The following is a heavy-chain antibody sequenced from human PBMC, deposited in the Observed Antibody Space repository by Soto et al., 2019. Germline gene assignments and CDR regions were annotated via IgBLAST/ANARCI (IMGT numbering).Heavy chain of an antibody. D-gene: IGHD3-3*01. CDR2: ISGSGGST. V-gene: IGHV3-23*01. J-gene: IGHJ4*02. CDR1: GFTFSSYA. Sequence: EVQLLEPGGGLVQPGVSLTLSCAASGFTFSSYAMSWVRQAPGKGLEWVSAISGSGGSTYYADSVKGWFTISRDNSKNTLSLQMNRLRAEDTAVSYCATGGPYHFWSGYYHYFDYWGQGTLVTVSS. CDR3: ATGGPYHFWSGYYHYFDY.